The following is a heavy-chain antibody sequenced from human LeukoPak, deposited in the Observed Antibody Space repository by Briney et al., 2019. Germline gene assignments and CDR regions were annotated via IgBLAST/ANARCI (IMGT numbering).Heavy chain of an antibody. J-gene: IGHJ4*02. CDR3: SRDPRHNDY. V-gene: IGHV3-11*01. Sequence: GGSLRLSCAASGFTFSDFYMTWIRQAPGKGLEVLSYISGSAHDVNYIDSVRGRFTISRDNAKNSLYLHMNSLTVEDTAVYYCSRDPRHNDYWGQGTLVTVSS. CDR2: ISGSAHDV. CDR1: GFTFSDFY.